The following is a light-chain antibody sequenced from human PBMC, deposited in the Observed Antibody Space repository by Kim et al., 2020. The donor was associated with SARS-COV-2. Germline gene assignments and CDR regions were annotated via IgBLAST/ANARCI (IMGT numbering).Light chain of an antibody. Sequence: NFMLTQPHSVSESPGKTVTISCTRSSGSIASKWIQWYQQRPGSAPTTLIYENNQRPSGVPDRFSGSIDSSSNSASLTISGLKTEDEADYYCQSYDSNISWVFGGGTQLTVL. V-gene: IGLV6-57*04. CDR2: ENN. CDR1: SGSIASKW. CDR3: QSYDSNISWV. J-gene: IGLJ3*02.